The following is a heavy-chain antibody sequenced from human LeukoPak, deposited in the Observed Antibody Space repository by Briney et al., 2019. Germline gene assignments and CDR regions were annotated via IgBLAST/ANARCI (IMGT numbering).Heavy chain of an antibody. D-gene: IGHD3-22*01. V-gene: IGHV3-30*18. CDR1: GFTFSSYW. CDR3: AKDGPTNYYDSSGYPPSLGY. CDR2: IPYDGSNK. J-gene: IGHJ4*02. Sequence: GGSLRLSCVASGFTFSSYWMSWVRQAPGKGLEWVAVIPYDGSNKYYADSVKGRFTISRDNSKNTLYLQMNSLRAEDTAVYYCAKDGPTNYYDSSGYPPSLGYWGQGTLVTVSS.